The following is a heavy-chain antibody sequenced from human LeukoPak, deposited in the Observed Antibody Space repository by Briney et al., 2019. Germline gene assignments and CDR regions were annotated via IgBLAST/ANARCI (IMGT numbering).Heavy chain of an antibody. V-gene: IGHV3-33*08. CDR1: GFTFSDFA. Sequence: GTSLRLSCTASGFTFSDFAMHWVRQAPGKGLEWVAVIWYDGSNKYYADSVKGRFTISRDNSKNTLYLQMNSLRAEDTAVYYCATRDYSTSPGYWGQGALVTVSS. D-gene: IGHD6-6*01. CDR2: IWYDGSNK. CDR3: ATRDYSTSPGY. J-gene: IGHJ4*02.